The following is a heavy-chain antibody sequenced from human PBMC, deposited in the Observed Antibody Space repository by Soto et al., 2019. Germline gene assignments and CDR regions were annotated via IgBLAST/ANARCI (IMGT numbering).Heavy chain of an antibody. J-gene: IGHJ6*02. CDR1: GGTFRRYA. CDR3: ARSVSFRYQLLKRGMDV. Sequence: SVQVSCKASGGTFRRYAIRWVRQAPGQGLEWMGGIIPIFCTANYAQKFQGRVTITADESTSTAYMELSSLRSEDTAVYYCARSVSFRYQLLKRGMDVWGQGTTVTVSS. V-gene: IGHV1-69*13. D-gene: IGHD2-2*01. CDR2: IIPIFCTA.